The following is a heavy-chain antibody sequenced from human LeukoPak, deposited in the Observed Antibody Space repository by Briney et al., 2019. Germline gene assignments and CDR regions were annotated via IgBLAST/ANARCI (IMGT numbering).Heavy chain of an antibody. D-gene: IGHD1-26*01. J-gene: IGHJ4*02. Sequence: PSETLSLTCTVSGYTISSGYYWGWIRQPPGKGLEWIGSIYQSGSTYYNPSLKSRVTISVDTSKNQFSLKLNSVTAADTAVYYCATRIVGATPLGYWGQGTLVTVSS. V-gene: IGHV4-38-2*02. CDR3: ATRIVGATPLGY. CDR1: GYTISSGYY. CDR2: IYQSGST.